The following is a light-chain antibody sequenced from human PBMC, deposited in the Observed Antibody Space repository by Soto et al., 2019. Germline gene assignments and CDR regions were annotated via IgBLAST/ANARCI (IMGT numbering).Light chain of an antibody. Sequence: QSVLTQPASASAAPGQKVTISCSGSSSNIGGNSVSWYQQLPGTAPKLLIYEVNNRPSGVSNRFSGSKSDTTASLTISGLQPEDEADYYCSAYSDIDTKVFGTGTKVTVL. CDR3: SAYSDIDTKV. CDR1: SSNIGGNS. CDR2: EVN. V-gene: IGLV1-51*01. J-gene: IGLJ1*01.